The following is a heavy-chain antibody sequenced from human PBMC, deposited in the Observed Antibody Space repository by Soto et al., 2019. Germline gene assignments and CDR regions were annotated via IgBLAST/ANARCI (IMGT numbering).Heavy chain of an antibody. Sequence: AESLKISCNGSGYTFTNYWIGWVRQMPGKGLEWMGIIYPGDSDTKYNPSFQGQVTISADKSITTTYLRWTSLNASDTAIYYCAASIFYYGMDVWGQGTTVTVSS. CDR3: AASIFYYGMDV. V-gene: IGHV5-51*01. J-gene: IGHJ6*02. CDR1: GYTFTNYW. CDR2: IYPGDSDT.